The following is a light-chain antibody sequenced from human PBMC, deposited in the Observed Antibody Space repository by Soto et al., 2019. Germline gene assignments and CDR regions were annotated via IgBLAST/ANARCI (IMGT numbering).Light chain of an antibody. J-gene: IGLJ2*01. V-gene: IGLV1-40*01. Sequence: QSVLTQPPSVSGAPGQRVTISCTGSSSNIGAGHDVHGYQQLPGTAPKLLIYGNSNRPSGVPDRFSGSKSGTSASLAITGLQAEDEADYYCQSYDSSLRTVFGGGTKLTVL. CDR2: GNS. CDR3: QSYDSSLRTV. CDR1: SSNIGAGHD.